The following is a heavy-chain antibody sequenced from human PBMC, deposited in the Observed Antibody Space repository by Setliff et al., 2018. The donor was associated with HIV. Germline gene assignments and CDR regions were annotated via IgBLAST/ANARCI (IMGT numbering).Heavy chain of an antibody. CDR1: GGTIASGGYY. J-gene: IGHJ4*02. V-gene: IGHV4-31*03. D-gene: IGHD6-19*01. CDR3: ARVALAGISACPFYFDY. CDR2: IYHRGNT. Sequence: SETLSLTCTVSGGTIASGGYYWTWIRQHPGKGLEWIGFIYHRGNTHYNSSLRSRLTISVDTSKNQFSLRLSSVTAADTAVYYCARVALAGISACPFYFDYWGQGALVTVSS.